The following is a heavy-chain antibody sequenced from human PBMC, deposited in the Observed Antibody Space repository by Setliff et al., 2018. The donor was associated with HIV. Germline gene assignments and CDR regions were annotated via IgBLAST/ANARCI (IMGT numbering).Heavy chain of an antibody. CDR3: ARDPSQDLDFLFDPQPLKV. D-gene: IGHD3-9*01. J-gene: IGHJ3*01. V-gene: IGHV4-59*11. CDR1: GGSISLHY. CDR2: IYYDGST. Sequence: PSETLSLTCTISGGSISLHYWSWIRQPPGKGLEWIGTIYYDGSTIYDPSLRSRVTMSVDTSENQFSVKWNSVTAADTAVYFCARDPSQDLDFLFDPQPLKVWGHGTMVTVSS.